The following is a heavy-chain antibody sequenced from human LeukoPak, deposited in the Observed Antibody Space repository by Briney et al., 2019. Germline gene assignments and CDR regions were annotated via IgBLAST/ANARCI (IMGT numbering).Heavy chain of an antibody. V-gene: IGHV3-64D*06. Sequence: PGGSLRLPCSASGFTFSSYAMHWVRQAPGKGLEYVSAISSNGGSTYYADSVKGRFTISRDNSKNTLYLQMSSLRAEDTAVYYCVKTAAAATYYFDYWGQGTLVTVSS. CDR1: GFTFSSYA. CDR3: VKTAAAATYYFDY. J-gene: IGHJ4*02. D-gene: IGHD6-13*01. CDR2: ISSNGGST.